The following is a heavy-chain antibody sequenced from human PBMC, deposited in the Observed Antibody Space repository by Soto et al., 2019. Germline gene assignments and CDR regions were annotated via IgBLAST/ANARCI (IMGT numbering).Heavy chain of an antibody. D-gene: IGHD5-18*01. CDR3: ARGATAMVTRAFDI. Sequence: EASVKVSCKASGYTFTRYAMHWLRQAPGQRLEWMGWINAGNGNTKYSQKFQGRVTITRDTSASTAYMELSSLRSEDTAVYYCARGATAMVTRAFDIWGQGTMVTVSS. J-gene: IGHJ3*02. CDR1: GYTFTRYA. CDR2: INAGNGNT. V-gene: IGHV1-3*01.